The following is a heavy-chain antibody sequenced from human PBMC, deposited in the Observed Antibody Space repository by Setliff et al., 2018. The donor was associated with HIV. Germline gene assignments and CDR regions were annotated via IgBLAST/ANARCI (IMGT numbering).Heavy chain of an antibody. J-gene: IGHJ4*02. CDR3: ARREYSSSSPPFDY. V-gene: IGHV4-39*01. Sequence: PSETLSLTCTVSGDSISSRSYLWGWIRQPPGKGLEWIGTIYYSGSTYSNPSLKSRVTMSVDTSKNQFSLKLISVTAADTAVYYCARREYSSSSPPFDYWGQGTLVTVSS. CDR1: GDSISSRSYL. CDR2: IYYSGST. D-gene: IGHD6-6*01.